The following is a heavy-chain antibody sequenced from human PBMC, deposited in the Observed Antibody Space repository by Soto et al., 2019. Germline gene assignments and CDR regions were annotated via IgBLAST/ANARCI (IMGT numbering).Heavy chain of an antibody. V-gene: IGHV2-5*02. J-gene: IGHJ4*02. CDR1: GFSLSTSGVG. CDR2: IYWDDDK. Sequence: QITLKESGPTLVKPTQTLTLTCTFSGFSLSTSGVGVGWIRQPPGKALEWLALIYWDDDKRYSPSLKSRLTIXKXXSKNQVVLTMTNMDPVDTATYYCAHRRSRSWEMDYWGQGTLVTVSS. D-gene: IGHD1-26*01. CDR3: AHRRSRSWEMDY.